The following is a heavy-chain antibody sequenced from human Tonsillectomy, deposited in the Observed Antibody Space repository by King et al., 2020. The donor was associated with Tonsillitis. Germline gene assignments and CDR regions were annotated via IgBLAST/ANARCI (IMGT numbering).Heavy chain of an antibody. CDR2: IYYSGST. J-gene: IGHJ4*01. D-gene: IGHD5-12*01. CDR3: ARGPEGLVANYYFDY. Sequence: VQLQESGPGLVRPSQTLSLTCTVSGGSISSGGYYWRWIRQHPGKGLEWIGYIYYSGSTYYNPSLKSRVTISGETSKNQFSLKLSSVTAADTAVYYCARGPEGLVANYYFDYWGHGTLVTVSS. V-gene: IGHV4-31*03. CDR1: GGSISSGGYY.